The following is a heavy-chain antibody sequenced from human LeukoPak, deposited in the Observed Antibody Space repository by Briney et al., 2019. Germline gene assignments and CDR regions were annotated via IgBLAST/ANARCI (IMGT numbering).Heavy chain of an antibody. CDR2: IRSKAYGGTT. J-gene: IGHJ4*02. Sequence: GGSLRLSCTASGFTFGDYAMSWFRQAPGKGLEWVGFIRSKAYGGTTEYAASVKGRFTISRDDSKSIAYLQMNSLKTEDTAVYYCTREDGGSGWDYWGQGTLVTVSS. V-gene: IGHV3-49*03. D-gene: IGHD6-19*01. CDR1: GFTFGDYA. CDR3: TREDGGSGWDY.